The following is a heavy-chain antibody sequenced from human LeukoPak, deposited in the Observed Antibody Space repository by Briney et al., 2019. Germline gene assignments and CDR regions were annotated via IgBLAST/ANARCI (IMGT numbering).Heavy chain of an antibody. CDR1: GGSISSGDYY. CDR3: ARVKGAVAGTRIFDY. D-gene: IGHD6-19*01. V-gene: IGHV4-30-4*01. CDR2: IYYSGST. Sequence: SETLSLTCTVSGGSISSGDYYWSWIRQPPGKSLECIGYIYYSGSTYYNTSLNSQVTISVDTSKNQFSLKLSYVTAADTAVYYCARVKGAVAGTRIFDYSGQGTLVTVSS. J-gene: IGHJ4*02.